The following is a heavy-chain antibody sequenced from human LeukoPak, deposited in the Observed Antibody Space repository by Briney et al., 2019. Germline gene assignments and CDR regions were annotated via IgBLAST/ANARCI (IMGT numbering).Heavy chain of an antibody. CDR1: GFTLSSYA. D-gene: IGHD6-25*01. J-gene: IGHJ4*02. CDR3: AKAAAVDY. CDR2: ISVSGNT. V-gene: IGHV3-23*01. Sequence: GGSLRLSCAASGFTLSSYAMSWVRQGPGKGLEWVSAISVSGNTYHADSVKGRFTISRDSSKNTLYLQMNSLRAGDAAVYYCAKAAAVDYWGQGTLVTVSS.